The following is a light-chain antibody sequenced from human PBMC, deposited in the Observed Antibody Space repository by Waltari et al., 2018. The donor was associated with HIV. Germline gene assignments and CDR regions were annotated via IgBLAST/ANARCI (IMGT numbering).Light chain of an antibody. J-gene: IGKJ4*01. CDR1: QSVSSN. Sequence: EIVMTQSPATLSVSPVDRATLACRASQSVSSNLAWYQQKPGRAPRLLIYGAFTRATGIPARFSGSGSGTEFTLTISSLQSEDFAVYYCQQYNNWPLTFGGGTKVEIK. CDR3: QQYNNWPLT. CDR2: GAF. V-gene: IGKV3-15*01.